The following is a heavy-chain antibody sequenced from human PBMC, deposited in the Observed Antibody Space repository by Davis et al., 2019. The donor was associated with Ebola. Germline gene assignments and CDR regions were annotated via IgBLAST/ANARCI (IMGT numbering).Heavy chain of an antibody. CDR2: IVVGSGDT. J-gene: IGHJ6*02. V-gene: IGHV1-58*02. D-gene: IGHD5-12*01. CDR3: TRQRGYSGYDYYYYYGMDV. Sequence: SVKVSCKASGFTFSSSAMQWVRQARGQRLEWIGWIVVGSGDTNYAPKFQGRVTITRDMSTSTSYLDLSNLKTEDTAVYYCTRQRGYSGYDYYYYYGMDVWGQGTTVTVSS. CDR1: GFTFSSSA.